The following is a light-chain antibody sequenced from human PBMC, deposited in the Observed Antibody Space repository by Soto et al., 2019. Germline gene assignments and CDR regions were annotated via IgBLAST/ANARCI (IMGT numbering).Light chain of an antibody. CDR1: SSIIGNNY. V-gene: IGLV1-51*01. J-gene: IGLJ2*01. CDR2: DNN. CDR3: GTWDSSLSAEV. Sequence: QSVLTQPPSVSAAPGQKVTISCSGSSSIIGNNYVSWYQQLPGTAPKLLIYDNNKRPSGIPDRFSGSKSGTSATLGITGLQTGDEADYYCGTWDSSLSAEVFGGGTKVTVL.